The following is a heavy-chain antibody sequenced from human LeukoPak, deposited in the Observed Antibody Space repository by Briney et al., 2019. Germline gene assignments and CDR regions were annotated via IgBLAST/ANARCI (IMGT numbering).Heavy chain of an antibody. CDR2: INYSGST. CDR1: GVSMSGSTYY. D-gene: IGHD6-13*01. CDR3: AGAVGGTATGSFDI. V-gene: IGHV4-39*07. Sequence: SETLSFTCIVSGVSMSGSTYYWGWIRQPPGKGLGWIGSINYSGSTYYTPSLKSRVTISIDTSKNQFSLKVNSVTAADTAMYYCAGAVGGTATGSFDIWGQGTMVSVSS. J-gene: IGHJ3*02.